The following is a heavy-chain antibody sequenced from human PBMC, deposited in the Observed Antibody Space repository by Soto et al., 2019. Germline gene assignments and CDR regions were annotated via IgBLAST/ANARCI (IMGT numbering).Heavy chain of an antibody. D-gene: IGHD3-10*01. Sequence: QVQLVQSGAEVKKPGASVKVSCKASGYTFTGYYMHWVRQAPGQGLEWMGWINPNSGGTTYAQKLQGWVTMTRDTSINTVYMELSRLRSDATAVYYCARGVLDSGSYSRADYWGQGTLVTVSS. J-gene: IGHJ4*02. CDR3: ARGVLDSGSYSRADY. CDR2: INPNSGGT. CDR1: GYTFTGYY. V-gene: IGHV1-2*04.